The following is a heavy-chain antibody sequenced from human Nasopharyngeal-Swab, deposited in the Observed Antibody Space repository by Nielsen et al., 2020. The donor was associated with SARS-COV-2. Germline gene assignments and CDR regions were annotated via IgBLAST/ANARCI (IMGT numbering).Heavy chain of an antibody. CDR3: ASSINYDSSGYYDY. V-gene: IGHV3-9*01. J-gene: IGHJ4*02. Sequence: LSLTCAASGFTFDDYATHWVRQAPGKGLEWVSGISWNSGSIGYADSVKGRFTISRDNAKNSLYLQMNSLRAEDTALYYCASSINYDSSGYYDYWGQGTLVTVSS. CDR2: ISWNSGSI. D-gene: IGHD3-22*01. CDR1: GFTFDDYA.